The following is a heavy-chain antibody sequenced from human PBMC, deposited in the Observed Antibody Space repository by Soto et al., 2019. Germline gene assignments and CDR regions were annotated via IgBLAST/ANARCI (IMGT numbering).Heavy chain of an antibody. Sequence: ASVKVSCKASGYSFTSYYIHWVRQAPGQGLEWMGIINPSSSTTYAQKFQGRVTMTRDTSTSTVYMELSSLRVEDTAVYYCVRGWYNEVWEYYFDYWGQGTLVTVSS. CDR1: GYSFTSYY. J-gene: IGHJ4*02. CDR2: INPSSST. D-gene: IGHD1-20*01. V-gene: IGHV1-46*01. CDR3: VRGWYNEVWEYYFDY.